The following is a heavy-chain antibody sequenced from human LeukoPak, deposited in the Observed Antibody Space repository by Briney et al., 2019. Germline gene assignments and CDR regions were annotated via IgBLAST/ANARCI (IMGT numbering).Heavy chain of an antibody. CDR1: GFTFSSYE. V-gene: IGHV3-48*03. D-gene: IGHD3-16*01. J-gene: IGHJ3*02. CDR2: ISSSSTII. CDR3: GASRQYVGAFDI. Sequence: PGGPLRLSCAASGFTFSSYELYWVRQAPGKGLEWISYISSSSTIIKYADSVRGRFTISRDDARESLYLQMSSLRADDTASYYCGASRQYVGAFDIWGQGTLVTVSS.